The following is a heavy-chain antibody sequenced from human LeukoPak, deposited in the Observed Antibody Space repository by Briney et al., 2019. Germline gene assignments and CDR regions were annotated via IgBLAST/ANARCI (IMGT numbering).Heavy chain of an antibody. J-gene: IGHJ3*02. D-gene: IGHD2-2*02. CDR2: IYHSGST. Sequence: SETLSLTCAVSGYPISSGYYWGWIRQPPGKGLEWIGSIYHSGSTYHNPSLKSRVTISVDTSKDQFSLKLSSVTAADTAVYYCARLGYCSGTSCYTTAFDIWGQGTMVTVSS. CDR3: ARLGYCSGTSCYTTAFDI. CDR1: GYPISSGYY. V-gene: IGHV4-38-2*01.